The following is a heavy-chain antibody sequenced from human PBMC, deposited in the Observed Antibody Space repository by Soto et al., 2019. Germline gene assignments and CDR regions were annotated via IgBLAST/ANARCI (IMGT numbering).Heavy chain of an antibody. CDR2: ISSSSSYI. J-gene: IGHJ6*03. V-gene: IGHV3-21*01. CDR3: ARDAGVVPAAIGGYYFYYMEV. Sequence: EVQLVESGGGLVKPGGSLRLSCAASGFTFSSYSMNWVLQAPGKGLEWVSSISSSSSYIYYAASVKGRFTISIDNATNSLYVQINSLSAEDTSVYYCARDAGVVPAAIGGYYFYYMEVWGKGSTVTVSS. D-gene: IGHD2-2*01. CDR1: GFTFSSYS.